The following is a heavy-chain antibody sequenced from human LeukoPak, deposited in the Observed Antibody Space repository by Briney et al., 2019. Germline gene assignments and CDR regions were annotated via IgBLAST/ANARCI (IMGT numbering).Heavy chain of an antibody. CDR1: GGSISSSNG. CDR3: ARGGAVAEDY. D-gene: IGHD6-19*01. V-gene: IGHV4-4*02. Sequence: SETLSLICAVSGGSISSSNGWSWVLQPPGKGLEWIGEIYHGGSTNYNPSLKSRVTISVDKSKNQFSLELSSVTAADTAVYYCARGGAVAEDYWGQGTLVTVSS. CDR2: IYHGGST. J-gene: IGHJ4*02.